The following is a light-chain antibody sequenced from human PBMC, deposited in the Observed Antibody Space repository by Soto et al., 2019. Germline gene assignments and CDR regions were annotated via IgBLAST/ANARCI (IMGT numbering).Light chain of an antibody. V-gene: IGLV4-60*02. Sequence: QSVLTQSSSASASLGSSVKLTCTLSSGHSSYIIAWHQQQPGKAPRYLMKLEGSGSYNKGSGVPDRSSGSSSGADRYLTISNLRFEDEADYYCETWDSNTRVFGGGTKLTVL. J-gene: IGLJ2*01. CDR2: LEGSGSY. CDR1: SGHSSYI. CDR3: ETWDSNTRV.